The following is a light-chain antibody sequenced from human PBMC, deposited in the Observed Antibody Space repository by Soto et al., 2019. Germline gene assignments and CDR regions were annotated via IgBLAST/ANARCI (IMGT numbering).Light chain of an antibody. J-gene: IGKJ1*01. Sequence: AIRMTQSPSSFSASTGDRVSITCRATQDIGTYLAWYQQIPGKAPKLLIYDTSSLESGVPSRFSGSGSGTEFTLTISSLQPDDFATYYCQHYNSYSWTFGQGTKVDIK. CDR1: QDIGTY. CDR2: DTS. V-gene: IGKV1-8*01. CDR3: QHYNSYSWT.